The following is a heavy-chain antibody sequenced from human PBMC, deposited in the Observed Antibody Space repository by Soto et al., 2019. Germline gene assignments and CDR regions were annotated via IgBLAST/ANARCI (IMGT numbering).Heavy chain of an antibody. CDR3: ATRIAAAGLVY. Sequence: GGSLRLSCAASGFTFSSYEMNWVRQAPGKGLESVSYISSSGSTIYYADSVKGRFTISRDNAKNSLYLQMNSLRAEDTAVYYCATRIAAAGLVYWGQGTLVTVSS. V-gene: IGHV3-48*03. CDR2: ISSSGSTI. J-gene: IGHJ4*02. D-gene: IGHD6-13*01. CDR1: GFTFSSYE.